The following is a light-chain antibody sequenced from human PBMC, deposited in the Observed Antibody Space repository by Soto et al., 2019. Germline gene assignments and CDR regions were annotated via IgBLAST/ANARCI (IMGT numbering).Light chain of an antibody. V-gene: IGKV1-33*01. J-gene: IGKJ4*01. CDR3: QQYDNLRALT. CDR2: DAS. CDR1: QDISNY. Sequence: DIQMTQSPSSLSASVGDRVTITCQASQDISNYLNWYQQKPGKAPKLLIYDASNLETGVPSRFSRSGSGTYYTVTISSLQPEDIATYYGQQYDNLRALTFGGGTNVEIK.